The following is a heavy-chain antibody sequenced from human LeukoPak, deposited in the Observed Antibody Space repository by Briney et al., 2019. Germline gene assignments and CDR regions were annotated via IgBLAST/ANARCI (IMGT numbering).Heavy chain of an antibody. Sequence: TGGSLRLSCAASGFTFSNAWMSWVRQAPGKGLEWVGRIKSKTDGGTTDYAAPVKGRFTISRDDSKNTLYLQMNSLKTEDTAVYYCTTDMLAAAGFILYDYWGQGTLVTVSS. CDR3: TTDMLAAAGFILYDY. D-gene: IGHD6-13*01. CDR1: GFTFSNAW. J-gene: IGHJ4*02. CDR2: IKSKTDGGTT. V-gene: IGHV3-15*01.